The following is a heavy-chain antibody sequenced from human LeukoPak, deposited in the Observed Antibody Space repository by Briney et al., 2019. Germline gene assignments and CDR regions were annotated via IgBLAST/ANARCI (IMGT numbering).Heavy chain of an antibody. CDR2: VNPFAGDT. V-gene: IGHV1-2*02. D-gene: IGHD2-21*02. J-gene: IGHJ4*02. CDR3: ATRPRPVTIGPFDY. CDR1: GYALTGND. Sequence: ASVKVSCMASGYALTGNDFYWVRQAPGQGLEYMGSVNPFAGDTNYAQKFQGRVTMTRDTSRNTAYMELSGLTSDDTAMYYCATRPRPVTIGPFDYWGQGTLVTVSS.